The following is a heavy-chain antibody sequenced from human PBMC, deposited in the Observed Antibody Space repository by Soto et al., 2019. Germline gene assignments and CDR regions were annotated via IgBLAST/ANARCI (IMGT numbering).Heavy chain of an antibody. CDR1: GGSFSGYY. V-gene: IGHV4-34*01. CDR3: ARVFVDTIFGVVINPPFWDY. Sequence: KTSETLSLTCAVYGGSFSGYYWSWIRQPPGKGLEWIGEINHSGSTNYNPSPKSRVTISVDTSKNQFSLKLSSVTAADTAVYYCARVFVDTIFGVVINPPFWDYWGQGTLVTVSS. D-gene: IGHD3-3*01. CDR2: INHSGST. J-gene: IGHJ4*02.